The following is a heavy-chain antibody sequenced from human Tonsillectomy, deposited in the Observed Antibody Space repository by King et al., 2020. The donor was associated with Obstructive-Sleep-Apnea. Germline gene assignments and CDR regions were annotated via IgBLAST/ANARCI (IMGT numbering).Heavy chain of an antibody. J-gene: IGHJ4*02. CDR1: GFTFSSYW. Sequence: VQLVESGGGLVQPGGSLRLSCAASGFTFSSYWMSWVRQAPGKGLEWLANIKKDGSEKYYVYSVKGRFTVSRDNAKNSLFLQMNSLRAADTAVYYCARDPSAYSLGYWGQGTPVTVSS. D-gene: IGHD2-15*01. CDR3: ARDPSAYSLGY. CDR2: IKKDGSEK. V-gene: IGHV3-7*01.